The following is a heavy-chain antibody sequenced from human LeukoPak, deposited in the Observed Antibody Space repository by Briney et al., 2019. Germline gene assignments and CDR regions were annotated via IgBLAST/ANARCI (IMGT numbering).Heavy chain of an antibody. Sequence: SETLSLTCIVSGGSISSYYWSWIRQPPGKGLEWIGYIYYSGSTNYNPSLKRRVTISLDTSKNQFSLKLSSVTAADTAVYYCAGRLWRRDGYNLSAFDIWGQGTMVTVSS. V-gene: IGHV4-59*01. D-gene: IGHD5-24*01. J-gene: IGHJ3*02. CDR3: AGRLWRRDGYNLSAFDI. CDR1: GGSISSYY. CDR2: IYYSGST.